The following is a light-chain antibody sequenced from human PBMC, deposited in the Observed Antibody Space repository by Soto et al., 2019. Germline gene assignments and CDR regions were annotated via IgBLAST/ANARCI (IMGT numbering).Light chain of an antibody. CDR1: QSVNSN. V-gene: IGKV3-15*01. J-gene: IGKJ4*01. Sequence: EKVMTQSPAALSVSPGERATLSCRASQSVNSNLAWYQRKPGQAPRLLLYGASTRATGIPARFSGSASGTEFTLTISSLQSEDSAVYYCQQCNDWPLTFGGGTKVEIK. CDR2: GAS. CDR3: QQCNDWPLT.